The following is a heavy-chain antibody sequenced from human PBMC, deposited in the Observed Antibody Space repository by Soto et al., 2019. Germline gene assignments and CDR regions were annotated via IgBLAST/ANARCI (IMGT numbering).Heavy chain of an antibody. CDR1: GGSISSGGYY. V-gene: IGHV4-31*03. J-gene: IGHJ4*02. CDR2: IYYSGST. D-gene: IGHD6-13*01. Sequence: PSETLSLTCTVSGGSISSGGYYWSWIRQHPGKGLEWIGYIYYSGSTYYNPSLKSRVTISVDTSKNQFSLKLSSVTAADTAVYYCARGIAAAGTFEFPRFDYWGQGTLVTVS. CDR3: ARGIAAAGTFEFPRFDY.